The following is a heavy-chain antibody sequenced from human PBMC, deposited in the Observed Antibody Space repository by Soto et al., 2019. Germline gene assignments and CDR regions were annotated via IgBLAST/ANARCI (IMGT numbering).Heavy chain of an antibody. D-gene: IGHD4-17*01. CDR1: GVSISSYD. J-gene: IGHJ3*02. CDR3: ARDGYYGVTNDAFDI. Sequence: WETLSLTCSVSGVSISSYDWSWIRQPPGKGLEWIGYMFYSGSTNYNPSLKSRVTISVDTSKNQFSLTLSSVTAADTAVYYCARDGYYGVTNDAFDICGQGTMVTVS. V-gene: IGHV4-59*01. CDR2: MFYSGST.